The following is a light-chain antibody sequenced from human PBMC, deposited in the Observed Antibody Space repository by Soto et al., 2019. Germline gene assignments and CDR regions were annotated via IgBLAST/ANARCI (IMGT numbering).Light chain of an antibody. J-gene: IGKJ2*01. CDR2: GAS. V-gene: IGKV3-20*01. CDR3: QQYGTSVWGT. Sequence: EIVLTQSPGTLSLSPGERATLSCMASQSVSSSYLAWYQHKPGQAPRLLIYGASSRATGIPDRFIGSGSGTDFTLTITRPEPEDFAVYYCQQYGTSVWGTFGQGTKLEIK. CDR1: QSVSSSY.